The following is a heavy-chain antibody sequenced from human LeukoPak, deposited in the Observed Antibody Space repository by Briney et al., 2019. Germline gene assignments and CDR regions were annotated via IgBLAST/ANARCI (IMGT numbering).Heavy chain of an antibody. CDR2: ISSNGGST. J-gene: IGHJ4*02. CDR3: ARGTYSDY. D-gene: IGHD1-1*01. Sequence: GGSLRLSCAASGFTFSSYAMHWVRQAPGKGLEYVSAISSNGGSTYYANSVKGRFTISRDNSKNTLYLQMGSMRAEDMAVYYCARGTYSDYWGQGTLVTVSS. CDR1: GFTFSSYA. V-gene: IGHV3-64*01.